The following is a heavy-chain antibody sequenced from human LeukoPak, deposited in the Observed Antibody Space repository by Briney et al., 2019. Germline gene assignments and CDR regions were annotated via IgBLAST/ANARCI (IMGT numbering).Heavy chain of an antibody. V-gene: IGHV4-4*07. D-gene: IGHD3-10*01. CDR3: ARGGYDYGSGSLEFDY. CDR2: IYTRGST. Sequence: PSVTQSLTHTVSGGSISSYYWSWIRQPAAKGREWIGRIYTRGSTNYHPSLKSRVTMSVDRSKNQFSLKLSSVTAADTAVYYCARGGYDYGSGSLEFDYWGEGTLVTVSS. CDR1: GGSISSYY. J-gene: IGHJ4*02.